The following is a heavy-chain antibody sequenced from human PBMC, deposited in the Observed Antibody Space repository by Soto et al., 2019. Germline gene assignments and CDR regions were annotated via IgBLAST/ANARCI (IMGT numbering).Heavy chain of an antibody. D-gene: IGHD6-6*01. CDR3: ARMDSNSFRFANYYYGMAV. V-gene: IGHV3-48*02. Sequence: EVQLVESGGGLVQPGGSLRLSCTASGFTFSTYSMNWVRQGPGKGLEWVSYISSSSNTIYYADSVKGRFSISRDNAKSSLYLQMNSLRDEDTAVYYCARMDSNSFRFANYYYGMAVW. CDR1: GFTFSTYS. CDR2: ISSSSNTI. J-gene: IGHJ6*01.